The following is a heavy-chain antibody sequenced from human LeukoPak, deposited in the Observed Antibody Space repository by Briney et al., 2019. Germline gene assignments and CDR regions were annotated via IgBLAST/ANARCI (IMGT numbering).Heavy chain of an antibody. CDR3: AKEVWSAMYYFDF. CDR2: LSGSGDST. J-gene: IGHJ4*02. CDR1: GFTFRSYD. Sequence: GGSLRLSCAASGFTFRSYDMSWVRQAPGKGLEWVSTLSGSGDSTYYADPVKGRFTISRDNSKNTLFLQMNSMRAEDTAVYYCAKEVWSAMYYFDFWGQGTLVTVSS. D-gene: IGHD2-2*01. V-gene: IGHV3-23*01.